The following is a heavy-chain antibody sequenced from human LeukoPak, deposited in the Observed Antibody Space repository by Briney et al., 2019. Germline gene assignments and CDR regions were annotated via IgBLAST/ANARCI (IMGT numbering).Heavy chain of an antibody. D-gene: IGHD3-22*01. J-gene: IGHJ4*02. CDR3: ARAPSSDYYSHFDY. CDR2: ISGTSGTI. V-gene: IGHV3-48*04. CDR1: GYTFSGYA. Sequence: GGSLRLSCAASGYTFSGYAMNWVRQAPGKGLEWVSYISGTSGTIYYADSLKGRFTISRDNAKNSLYLQMNSLRAEDTAVYYCARAPSSDYYSHFDYWGQGTLVTVSS.